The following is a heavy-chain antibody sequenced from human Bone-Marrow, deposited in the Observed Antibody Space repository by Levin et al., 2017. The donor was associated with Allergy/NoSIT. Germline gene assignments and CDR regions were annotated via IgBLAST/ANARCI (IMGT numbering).Heavy chain of an antibody. J-gene: IGHJ6*02. Sequence: GGSLRLSCAASGFTFSNAWMSWVRQAPGKGLEWVGRIKSKTDGGTTDYAAPVKGRFTISRDDSKNTLYLQMNSLKTEDTAVYYCTTGIAVLYYYYYGMDVWGQGTTVTVSS. D-gene: IGHD2-15*01. CDR2: IKSKTDGGTT. CDR1: GFTFSNAW. CDR3: TTGIAVLYYYYYGMDV. V-gene: IGHV3-15*01.